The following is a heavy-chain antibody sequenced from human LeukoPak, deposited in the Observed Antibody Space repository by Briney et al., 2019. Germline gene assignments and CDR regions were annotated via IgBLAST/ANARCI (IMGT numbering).Heavy chain of an antibody. D-gene: IGHD3-10*01. Sequence: ASVKVSCKASGYTFTGYYMHWVRQAPGQGLEWMGWINPNSGGTNYAQKFQGRVTMTRDTSISTAYMELSRLRSDDTAVYYCARDLDYYGSGKYYFDYWGQGTLVTVSS. CDR2: INPNSGGT. CDR3: ARDLDYYGSGKYYFDY. CDR1: GYTFTGYY. V-gene: IGHV1-2*02. J-gene: IGHJ4*02.